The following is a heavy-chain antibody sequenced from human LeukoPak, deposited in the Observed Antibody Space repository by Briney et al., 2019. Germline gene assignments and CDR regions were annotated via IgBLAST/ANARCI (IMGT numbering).Heavy chain of an antibody. D-gene: IGHD6-13*01. Sequence: PSETLSLTCTVSGGSISGYYWNWIRQPAGKGLEWIGRIHSSGNTIYNPSLKSRVTMSVDTSKNQFSLKLSSVTAADTAVYYCARQYSSSSYYFDYWGQGTLVTVSS. J-gene: IGHJ4*02. V-gene: IGHV4-4*07. CDR2: IHSSGNT. CDR3: ARQYSSSSYYFDY. CDR1: GGSISGYY.